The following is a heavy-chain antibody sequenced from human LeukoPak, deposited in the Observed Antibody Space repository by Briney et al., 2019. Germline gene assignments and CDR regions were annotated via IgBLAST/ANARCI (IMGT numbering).Heavy chain of an antibody. CDR1: GGTFSSYA. CDR3: ATWGYSSGWYLFDY. V-gene: IGHV1-69*06. D-gene: IGHD6-19*01. J-gene: IGHJ4*02. Sequence: EASVKVSCKASGGTFSSYAISWVRQAPGQGLEWMGGIIPIFGTANYAQKFQGRVTITADKSTSTAYMELSSLRSEDTAVYYCATWGYSSGWYLFDYWGQGTLVTVSS. CDR2: IIPIFGTA.